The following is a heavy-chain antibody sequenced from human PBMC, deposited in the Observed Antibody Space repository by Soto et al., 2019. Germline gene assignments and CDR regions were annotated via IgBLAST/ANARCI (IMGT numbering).Heavy chain of an antibody. CDR1: GFTVSSNY. CDR2: IYSGGTT. D-gene: IGHD3-22*01. Sequence: EVQRVESGGGLVQPGGSLRLSCAASGFTVSSNYMSWVRQAPGKGLEWVSVIYSGGTTYYADSVKGRFTISRDNSKNTLYLQMNSLRAEDTAVYYCARNGDSSDYRGWFDPWGQGTLVTVSS. J-gene: IGHJ5*02. CDR3: ARNGDSSDYRGWFDP. V-gene: IGHV3-66*01.